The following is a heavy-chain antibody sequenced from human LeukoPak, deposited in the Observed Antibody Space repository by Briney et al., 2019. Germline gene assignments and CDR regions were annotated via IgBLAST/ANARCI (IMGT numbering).Heavy chain of an antibody. CDR1: GITVSTNC. CDR2: IYSGGTT. J-gene: IGHJ4*02. V-gene: IGHV3-53*04. CDR3: ARVDTVMAYYFDL. D-gene: IGHD5-18*01. Sequence: PGGSLRLSCAASGITVSTNCKTWVRQAPGQGLEWVSTIYSGGTTYYADSVMGRFTISRHNSRNTLYLQMNSLRAEDTAVYYCARVDTVMAYYFDLWGQGTLVTVSS.